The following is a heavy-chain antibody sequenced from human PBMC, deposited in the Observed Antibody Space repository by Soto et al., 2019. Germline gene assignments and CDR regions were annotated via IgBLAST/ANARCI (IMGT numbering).Heavy chain of an antibody. Sequence: SETLSLTCTASGGSISSYYWSWIRQPPGKGLEWIGYIYYSGSTNYNPSLKSRVTISVDTSKNQFSLKLSSVTAADTAVYYCARSCSGGSCYQGWFDPWGQGTLVTVSS. CDR3: ARSCSGGSCYQGWFDP. CDR2: IYYSGST. J-gene: IGHJ5*02. D-gene: IGHD2-15*01. V-gene: IGHV4-59*01. CDR1: GGSISSYY.